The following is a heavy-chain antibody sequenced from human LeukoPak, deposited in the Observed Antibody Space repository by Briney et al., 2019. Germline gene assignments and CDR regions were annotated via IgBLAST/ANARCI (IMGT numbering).Heavy chain of an antibody. J-gene: IGHJ4*02. Sequence: PSETLSLTCTVSGYSISSGYYWGWIRQPPGKGLEWIGSIYHSGSTYYNPSLKSRVTISVDTSKNQFSLNLSSVTAADTAVYYCARSTYYDFWSGYYNEAPFDYWAREPWSPSPQ. CDR1: GYSISSGYY. CDR3: ARSTYYDFWSGYYNEAPFDY. CDR2: IYHSGST. V-gene: IGHV4-38-2*02. D-gene: IGHD3-3*01.